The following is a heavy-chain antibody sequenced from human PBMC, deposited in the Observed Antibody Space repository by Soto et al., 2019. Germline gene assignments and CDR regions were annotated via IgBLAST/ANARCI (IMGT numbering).Heavy chain of an antibody. J-gene: IGHJ3*02. Sequence: QVQLVESGGGVVQPGRSLRLSCAASGFTFSSYGMHWVRQAPGKGLEWVGVIWFDGSIKYYGDSVKGRFSISRDNSKNTLYLQMNRLRAEDTDVYYCARDPRGIPDHAAFDIWGQGTMVTVSS. CDR1: GFTFSSYG. V-gene: IGHV3-33*01. CDR3: ARDPRGIPDHAAFDI. D-gene: IGHD5-12*01. CDR2: IWFDGSIK.